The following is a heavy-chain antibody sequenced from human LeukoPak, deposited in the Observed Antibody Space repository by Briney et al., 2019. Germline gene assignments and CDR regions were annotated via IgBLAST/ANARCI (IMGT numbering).Heavy chain of an antibody. J-gene: IGHJ5*02. CDR2: IWYDGSDK. V-gene: IGHV3-33*01. Sequence: GGSLRLSCAASGFTFSSYGMHWVRQAPGKGLEWVAVIWYDGSDKYYADSVKGRFTISRDNSKNTLYLQMDSLRVEDTAVYYCARVLGDSGWYLGWFDPWGQGTLVTVSS. D-gene: IGHD6-19*01. CDR3: ARVLGDSGWYLGWFDP. CDR1: GFTFSSYG.